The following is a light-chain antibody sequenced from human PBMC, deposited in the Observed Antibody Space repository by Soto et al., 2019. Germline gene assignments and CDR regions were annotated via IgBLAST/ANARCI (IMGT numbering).Light chain of an antibody. V-gene: IGLV1-47*02. Sequence: QSALTQPASVSGSPGQSITISCTGTSSDVGGYNYVSWYQQLPGAAPKLLIYNNNHRPSGVPDRFSGSKSGTSASLAISGLQSEDEADYYCAAWDDSLSGPVFGGGTQLTVL. CDR3: AAWDDSLSGPV. CDR1: SSDVGGYNY. J-gene: IGLJ2*01. CDR2: NNN.